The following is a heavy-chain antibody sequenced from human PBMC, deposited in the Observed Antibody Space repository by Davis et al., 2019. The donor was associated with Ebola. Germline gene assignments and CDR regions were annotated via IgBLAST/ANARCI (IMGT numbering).Heavy chain of an antibody. J-gene: IGHJ4*02. CDR1: GFTFSSYA. V-gene: IGHV3-23*01. CDR2: ISGSGGST. Sequence: GESLKISCAASGFTFSSYAMSWVRQAPGKGLEWVSAISGSGGSTYYADSVKGRFTISRDNAKNSLYLQMNSLRDEDTAVYYCARTDVHFDYWGQGTLVTVSS. D-gene: IGHD1-1*01. CDR3: ARTDVHFDY.